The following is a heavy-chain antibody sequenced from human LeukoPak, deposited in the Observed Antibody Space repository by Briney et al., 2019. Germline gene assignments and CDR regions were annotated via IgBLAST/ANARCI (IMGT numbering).Heavy chain of an antibody. Sequence: PSETLSLTCTVSGGSISSYYWSWIRQPAGKGLEWIGRIYTSGSTNYNPSLKSRVTISVDTSKNQFSLKLSSVTAADTAVYYCAVRRRITMVREPFDPWGQGTLVTVSS. V-gene: IGHV4-4*07. J-gene: IGHJ5*02. D-gene: IGHD3-10*01. CDR2: IYTSGST. CDR1: GGSISSYY. CDR3: AVRRRITMVREPFDP.